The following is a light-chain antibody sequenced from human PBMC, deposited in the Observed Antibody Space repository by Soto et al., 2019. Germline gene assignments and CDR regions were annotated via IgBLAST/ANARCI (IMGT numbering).Light chain of an antibody. CDR2: GAS. V-gene: IGKV3-20*01. CDR1: QSVSSSH. CDR3: QHYGNSLT. J-gene: IGKJ4*01. Sequence: DIVLTQSPGTLSLSPGESVTLSCRVSQSVSSSHLAWYQQKPGQAPRLFIYGASRRATGIPDRFSGSGSGTDFTLTISRLQPEDFAVYSCQHYGNSLTFGGGTKVEIK.